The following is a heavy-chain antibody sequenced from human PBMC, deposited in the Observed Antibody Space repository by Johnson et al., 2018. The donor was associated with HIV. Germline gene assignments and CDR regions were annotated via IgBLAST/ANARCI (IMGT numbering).Heavy chain of an antibody. D-gene: IGHD1-26*01. V-gene: IGHV3-38-3*01. CDR1: GFTFSDYC. CDR2: ISGGST. Sequence: VQLVESGGDLVKPGGSLRLSCAASGFTFSDYCMSWIRQAPGKGLEWISYISGGSTYYADSRKGRFTISRDNSKNTLHLQMNSLRAEDTAVYYCVREPRPPNAFDIWGQGTMVTVSS. CDR3: VREPRPPNAFDI. J-gene: IGHJ3*02.